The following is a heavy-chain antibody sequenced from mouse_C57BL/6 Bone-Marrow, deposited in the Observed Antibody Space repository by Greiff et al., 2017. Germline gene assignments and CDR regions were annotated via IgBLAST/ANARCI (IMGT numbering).Heavy chain of an antibody. CDR2: IWWDGDK. Sequence: QVTLKESGPGILQPSQTLSLTCSFSGSSLSTFGMGVGWIRQPSGKGLEWLAHIWWDGDKYYNPSLKSRPTISKDTSKNQVFLKIANVDTADTATYYCARQPEKYYYAMDYWGQGTSVTVSS. CDR3: ARQPEKYYYAMDY. D-gene: IGHD6-1*01. V-gene: IGHV8-8*01. J-gene: IGHJ4*01. CDR1: GSSLSTFGMG.